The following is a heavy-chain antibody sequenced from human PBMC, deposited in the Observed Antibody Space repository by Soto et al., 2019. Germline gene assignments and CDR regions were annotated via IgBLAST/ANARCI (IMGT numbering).Heavy chain of an antibody. CDR3: ASLAIFYQRTAMSDS. CDR2: IAASGIST. Sequence: EVQLLESGGGLVQPGVSLRLSCAASGFTFADFAMTWVRQAPGKGLDWISTIAASGISTYYADSVKGRFTISRENSKKMLYLQMKILRAADTAVYYCASLAIFYQRTAMSDSWGQGTLVTVSS. V-gene: IGHV3-23*01. D-gene: IGHD5-18*01. J-gene: IGHJ4*02. CDR1: GFTFADFA.